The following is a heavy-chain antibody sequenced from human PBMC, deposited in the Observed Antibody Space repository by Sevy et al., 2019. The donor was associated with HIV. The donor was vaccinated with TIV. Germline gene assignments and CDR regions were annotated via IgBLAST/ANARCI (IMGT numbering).Heavy chain of an antibody. D-gene: IGHD1-26*01. J-gene: IGHJ5*02. CDR2: ISSSSSYM. CDR3: ARDLISGSYGGWFDP. V-gene: IGHV3-21*01. Sequence: GGSLRLSCAASGFTFSSYSMNWVRQAPGKGLEWVSSISSSSSYMYYADSVKGRFTISRYNAKNSLYLQMNSLRVEDTAVYYCARDLISGSYGGWFDPWGQGTLVTVSS. CDR1: GFTFSSYS.